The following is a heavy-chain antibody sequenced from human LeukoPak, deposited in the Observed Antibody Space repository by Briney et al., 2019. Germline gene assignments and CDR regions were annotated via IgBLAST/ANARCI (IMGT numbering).Heavy chain of an antibody. Sequence: GGSLRLSCAASGFTFSSNYMSWVRQAPGKGLEWVSVIYSGGSTYYADSVKGRFTISRDNSKNTLYLQMNSLRAEDTAVYYCARADYYDSSGYLGAFDIWGQGTMVTVSS. CDR3: ARADYYDSSGYLGAFDI. D-gene: IGHD3-22*01. J-gene: IGHJ3*02. CDR1: GFTFSSNY. V-gene: IGHV3-66*02. CDR2: IYSGGST.